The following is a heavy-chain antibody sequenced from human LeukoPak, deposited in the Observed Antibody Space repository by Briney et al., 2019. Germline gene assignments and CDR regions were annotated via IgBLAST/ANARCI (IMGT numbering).Heavy chain of an antibody. J-gene: IGHJ5*02. CDR1: GFTFSSYS. CDR3: AREPAAAGKNWFDP. CDR2: ISGSSATI. Sequence: GGSLRLSCAASGFTFSSYSMNWVRQAPGKGLEWVSYISGSSATIYYVDSVKGRFTVSRDNAKNSLYLQMNSLRAEDTAVYYCAREPAAAGKNWFDPWGQGTLVTVSS. V-gene: IGHV3-48*04. D-gene: IGHD6-25*01.